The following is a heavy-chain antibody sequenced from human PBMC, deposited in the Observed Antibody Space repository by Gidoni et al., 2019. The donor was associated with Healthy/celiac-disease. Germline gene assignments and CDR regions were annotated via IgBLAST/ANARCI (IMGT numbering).Heavy chain of an antibody. CDR3: AREWELLRAFDY. CDR1: GFPFSSYA. D-gene: IGHD1-26*01. V-gene: IGHV3-30-3*01. J-gene: IGHJ4*02. CDR2: ISYDGSNK. Sequence: VQLGGSGGGVVQPGSSRSPSGAASGFPFSSYAMHWVRQAPGKGLEWVAVISYDGSNKYYADSVKGRFTISRDNSKNTLYLQMNSLRAEDTAVYYCAREWELLRAFDYWGQGTLVTVSS.